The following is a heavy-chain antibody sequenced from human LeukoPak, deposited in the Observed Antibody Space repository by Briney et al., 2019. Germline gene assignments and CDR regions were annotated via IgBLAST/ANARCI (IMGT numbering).Heavy chain of an antibody. V-gene: IGHV1-18*01. J-gene: IGHJ4*02. CDR3: ARSIYGSGSYYDY. CDR2: ISAYNGNT. CDR1: GGTFSSYA. D-gene: IGHD3-10*01. Sequence: ASVKVSCKASGGTFSSYAISWVRQAPGQGLEWMGWISAYNGNTNYAQKLQGRVTMTTDTSTSTACMELRSLRSDDTAVYYCARSIYGSGSYYDYWGQGTLVTVSS.